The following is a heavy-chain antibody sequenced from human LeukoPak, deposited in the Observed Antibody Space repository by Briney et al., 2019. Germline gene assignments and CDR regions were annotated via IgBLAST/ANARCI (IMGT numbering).Heavy chain of an antibody. CDR3: ASDKPRGSYYGSIFDS. Sequence: PGGSLRLSCAASDFSFSTNWMSWVRQAPGKGLEWVANIKQDGSEIYYVDSVKGRFTISRDNAKSSLFLQMNSLRAEDAAVYYCASDKPRGSYYGSIFDSWGQGTLVTVSS. J-gene: IGHJ4*02. CDR2: IKQDGSEI. CDR1: DFSFSTNW. D-gene: IGHD1-26*01. V-gene: IGHV3-7*01.